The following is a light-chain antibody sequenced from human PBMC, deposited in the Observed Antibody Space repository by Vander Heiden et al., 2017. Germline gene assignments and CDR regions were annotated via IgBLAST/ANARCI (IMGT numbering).Light chain of an antibody. CDR1: QVVSNS. J-gene: IGKJ4*01. CDR3: QQYNNWPVT. Sequence: EIVMTQSPATLFVSPGGRATLSCRASQVVSNSLAWYQQKPGQAPRLLIYGASTRATGVPARFRGSGAGTQFTLTISTLQVEDFAIYYCQQYNNWPVTFGGGT. V-gene: IGKV3-15*01. CDR2: GAS.